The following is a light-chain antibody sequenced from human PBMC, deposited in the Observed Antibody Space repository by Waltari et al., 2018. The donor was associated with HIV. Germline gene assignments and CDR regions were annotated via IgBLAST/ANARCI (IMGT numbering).Light chain of an antibody. CDR3: QHYGSSQIT. CDR1: QSVSSSY. CDR2: DAS. V-gene: IGKV3-20*01. J-gene: IGKJ5*01. Sequence: EIVLTQSPGTLSLSPGERATLSCRASQSVSSSYLAWYQQKPGQAPRLLIYDASNRATGIPVRFSDSGSGTDFTLTISRLEPEDFAVYYCQHYGSSQITFGQGTRLEIK.